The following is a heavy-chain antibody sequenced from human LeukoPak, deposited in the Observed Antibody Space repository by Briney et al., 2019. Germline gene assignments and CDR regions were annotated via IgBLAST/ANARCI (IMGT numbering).Heavy chain of an antibody. Sequence: GGSLRLSCAASGLTFADYTMHWVRQAPGKGLEWVSLISRNGVATKYADSVRGRFTISRDNAKNSLYLQMSSLRVEDTAVYYCAKAPRFGDHATEYYYYYMHVWGKGTTVTVSS. CDR3: AKAPRFGDHATEYYYYYMHV. CDR1: GLTFADYT. CDR2: ISRNGVAT. V-gene: IGHV3-43*01. J-gene: IGHJ6*03. D-gene: IGHD3-16*01.